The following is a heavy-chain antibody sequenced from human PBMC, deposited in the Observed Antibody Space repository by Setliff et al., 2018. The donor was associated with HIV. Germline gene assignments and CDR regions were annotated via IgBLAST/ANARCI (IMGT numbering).Heavy chain of an antibody. Sequence: SETLSLTCAVFGGSFSGYYWSWIRQPPGKGLEWIGYIYTSGITDYNPSLKSRVTISGDTSKNQFSLKLSSVTAADTAVYYCARDRRGYYYGSGSCYMDVWGTGTTVTVS. CDR3: ARDRRGYYYGSGSCYMDV. D-gene: IGHD3-10*01. CDR2: IYTSGIT. CDR1: GGSFSGYY. V-gene: IGHV4-4*08. J-gene: IGHJ6*03.